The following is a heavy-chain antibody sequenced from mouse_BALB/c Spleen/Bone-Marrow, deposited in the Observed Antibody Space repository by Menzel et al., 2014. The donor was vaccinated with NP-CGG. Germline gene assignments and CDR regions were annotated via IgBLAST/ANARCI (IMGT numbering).Heavy chain of an antibody. CDR3: ARIGRARGYAMDY. J-gene: IGHJ4*01. CDR1: GITFRNFG. CDR2: ISSGSSTI. Sequence: EVNVVESGGGLVQPGGSRKLSCAASGITFRNFGMHWVRQAPEKGLEWVAYISSGSSTIYYADTLKGRFTISRDNPKNILFLQMTSLRSEDTAMYYCARIGRARGYAMDYWGQGSSVTVSS. V-gene: IGHV5-17*02. D-gene: IGHD3-3*01.